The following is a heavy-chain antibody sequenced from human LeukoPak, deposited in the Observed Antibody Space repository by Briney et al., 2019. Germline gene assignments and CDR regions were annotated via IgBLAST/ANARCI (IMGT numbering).Heavy chain of an antibody. CDR1: GFTFSSYR. V-gene: IGHV3-74*01. CDR2: IKTDGSST. D-gene: IGHD6-19*01. Sequence: PGGSLRLSCAAFGFTFSSYRMDWVRQGPGKGLVWVSRIKTDGSSTSYADSVKGRFTISRDNAKNTLYMQMNSLRAEDTAVYYCARERSSGWSDYWGQGTLVTVSS. CDR3: ARERSSGWSDY. J-gene: IGHJ4*02.